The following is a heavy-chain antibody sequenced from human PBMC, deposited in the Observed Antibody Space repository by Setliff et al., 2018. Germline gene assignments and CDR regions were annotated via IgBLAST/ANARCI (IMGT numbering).Heavy chain of an antibody. CDR1: GYSISSGYN. CDR2: IYYRGST. Sequence: SETLSLTCAVSGYSISSGYNWGWIRQPPGKGLEWIASIYYRGSTSYNSSLKSRVSISVDTSKNQFSLNLNSVTAADTAVYYCARDRDSSGYPYYFDYWGQGTLVTVSS. V-gene: IGHV4-38-2*02. J-gene: IGHJ4*02. D-gene: IGHD3-22*01. CDR3: ARDRDSSGYPYYFDY.